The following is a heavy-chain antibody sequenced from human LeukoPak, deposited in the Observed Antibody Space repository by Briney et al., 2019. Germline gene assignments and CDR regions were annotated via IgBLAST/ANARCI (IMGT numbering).Heavy chain of an antibody. Sequence: ASVKVSCKVSGYTFTDYYMHWVQQAPGKGLEWMGLVDPEDGETIYAEKFQGRVTITADTSTDTAYMELSSLRSEDTAVYYCAIESVNIRPNYYESSGYHHWGQGTLVTVSS. CDR3: AIESVNIRPNYYESSGYHH. CDR2: VDPEDGET. J-gene: IGHJ5*02. V-gene: IGHV1-69-2*01. CDR1: GYTFTDYY. D-gene: IGHD3-22*01.